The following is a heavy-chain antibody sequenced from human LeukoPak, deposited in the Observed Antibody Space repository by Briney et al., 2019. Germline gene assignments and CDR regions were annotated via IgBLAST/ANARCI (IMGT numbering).Heavy chain of an antibody. CDR2: IYHSGST. V-gene: IGHV4-38-2*01. Sequence: SETLSLTCAVSGYSISSGYYWGWIRQPPGKGLEWIGSIYHSGSTYYNPSLKSRVTISVDTSRNQFSLKLSPVTAPDTAVYYLAGRPRINLHHYYLDVWGKGTTGTISS. J-gene: IGHJ6*03. D-gene: IGHD2-15*01. CDR1: GYSISSGYY. CDR3: AGRPRINLHHYYLDV.